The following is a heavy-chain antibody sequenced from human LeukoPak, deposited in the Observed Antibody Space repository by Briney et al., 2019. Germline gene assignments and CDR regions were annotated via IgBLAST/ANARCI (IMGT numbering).Heavy chain of an antibody. Sequence: ASVKVSCKASGYSFTTYAMNWVRQAPGQGLEWMGWINTNTGNPTYAQGFTGRFVFSLDTSVSTAYLQISSLKAEDTAVYYCARGNTPNIAVAAPGYYYYGMDVWGQGTTVTVSS. D-gene: IGHD6-19*01. V-gene: IGHV7-4-1*02. CDR3: ARGNTPNIAVAAPGYYYYGMDV. CDR1: GYSFTTYA. J-gene: IGHJ6*02. CDR2: INTNTGNP.